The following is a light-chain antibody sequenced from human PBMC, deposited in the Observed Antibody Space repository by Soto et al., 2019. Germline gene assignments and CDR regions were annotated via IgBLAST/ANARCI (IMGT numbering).Light chain of an antibody. CDR1: QSVSSL. CDR3: QQASNWPRT. J-gene: IGKJ1*01. Sequence: EIVMTQSPATLSVSPGERATLSCRASQSVSSLLAWYQQKPGQAPRLLIYRASTRATGIPARFSGSGSGTEFTLTISGLQSEDFAVYYCQQASNWPRTFGQGTKVDIK. V-gene: IGKV3-15*01. CDR2: RAS.